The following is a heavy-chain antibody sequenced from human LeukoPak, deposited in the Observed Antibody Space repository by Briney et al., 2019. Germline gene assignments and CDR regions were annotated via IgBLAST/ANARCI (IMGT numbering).Heavy chain of an antibody. Sequence: GGSLRLSCTGSKFTFGDYALSWFRQAPGKGLEWVGLIRSKIYGEKTDYVASVNGRFSISRDDSKSIAYLQMNSLKTEDTAVYYCTRGLAAVLWYYFDYWGQGTLVSVSS. V-gene: IGHV3-49*03. J-gene: IGHJ4*02. CDR1: KFTFGDYA. CDR3: TRGLAAVLWYYFDY. CDR2: IRSKIYGEKT. D-gene: IGHD6-25*01.